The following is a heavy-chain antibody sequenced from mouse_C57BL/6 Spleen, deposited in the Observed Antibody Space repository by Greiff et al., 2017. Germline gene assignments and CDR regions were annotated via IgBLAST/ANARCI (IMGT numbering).Heavy chain of an antibody. V-gene: IGHV1-54*01. D-gene: IGHD1-1*01. J-gene: IGHJ2*01. Sequence: VQLQQSGAELVRPGTSVKVSCKASGYAFTNYLIEWVKQRPGQGLEWIGVINPGSGGTNYNEKFKGKATLTADKSSSTAYMQLSSLTSEDSAVYFCARCLLLRSFDYWGQGTTLTVSS. CDR3: ARCLLLRSFDY. CDR2: INPGSGGT. CDR1: GYAFTNYL.